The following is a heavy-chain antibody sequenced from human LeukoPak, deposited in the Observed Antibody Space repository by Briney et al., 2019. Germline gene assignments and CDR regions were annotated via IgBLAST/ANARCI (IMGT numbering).Heavy chain of an antibody. Sequence: GGSLRLSCAASGFTFSSYAMSWVRQAPGKGLEWVSAISGSGGSTYYADSVKGRFTISRDNAKKSLYLQMNSLRAEDTAVYYCARDSDPGWLDPWGQGTLVTVSS. CDR1: GFTFSSYA. CDR3: ARDSDPGWLDP. CDR2: ISGSGGST. J-gene: IGHJ5*02. V-gene: IGHV3-23*01.